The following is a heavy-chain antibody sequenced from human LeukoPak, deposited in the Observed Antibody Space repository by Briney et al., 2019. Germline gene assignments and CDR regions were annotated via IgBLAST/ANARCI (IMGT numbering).Heavy chain of an antibody. Sequence: ASVKVPCKASGYTFTAYGINWVRQAPGQGLEWMGRISPNNGNTNYPQKLQGRTTMTTDTSTSTAYMALRSLNSDDTAVDYCASDYDNGDYWGQGTLVTVSS. CDR2: ISPNNGNT. CDR1: GYTFTAYG. D-gene: IGHD4-17*01. CDR3: ASDYDNGDY. J-gene: IGHJ4*02. V-gene: IGHV1-18*01.